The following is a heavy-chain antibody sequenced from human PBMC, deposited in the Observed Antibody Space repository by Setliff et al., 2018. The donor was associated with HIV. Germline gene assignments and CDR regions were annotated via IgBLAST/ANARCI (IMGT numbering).Heavy chain of an antibody. CDR3: TRHRYRFGIDS. CDR1: GGSISTNNYY. V-gene: IGHV4-39*01. D-gene: IGHD3-16*01. CDR2: IDYSGNT. Sequence: SETLSLTCTVSGGSISTNNYYWAWIRQPPGKGLEWIGTIDYSGNTYYNASLRSRAIISGDMSKDQFSLNLNSVTASETAVYYCTRHRYRFGIDSWGQGALVTVSS. J-gene: IGHJ5*01.